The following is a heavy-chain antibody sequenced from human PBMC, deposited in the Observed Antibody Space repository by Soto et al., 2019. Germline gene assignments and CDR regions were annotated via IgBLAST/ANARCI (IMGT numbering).Heavy chain of an antibody. Sequence: GQSLQISGERSGCSVSSSWMCWVRQMPGKGLKWMGRIDPSDSYTNYSPSFQGHVTISADKSISTAYLQWSSLKASDTAMYFCARGEDENYYYLQGTDVWGQGTTVTVSS. J-gene: IGHJ6*02. CDR2: IDPSDSYT. V-gene: IGHV5-10-1*01. CDR1: GCSVSSSW. CDR3: ARGEDENYYYLQGTDV.